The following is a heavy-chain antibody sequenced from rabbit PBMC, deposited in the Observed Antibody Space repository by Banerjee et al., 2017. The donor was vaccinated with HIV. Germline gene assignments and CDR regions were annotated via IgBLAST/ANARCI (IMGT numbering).Heavy chain of an antibody. J-gene: IGHJ4*01. V-gene: IGHV1S45*01. CDR3: AREGDYTGYAFNS. CDR1: GFSFSSSYY. Sequence: QEQLEESGGDLVKPEGSLTLTCTASGFSFSSSYYMCWVRQAPGKGLEWIGCIYTGSGVTYYASWAKGRFTISKTSSTTVTLQMTSLTAADTATYFCAREGDYTGYAFNSWGPGTLVTVS. CDR2: IYTGSGVT. D-gene: IGHD7-1*01.